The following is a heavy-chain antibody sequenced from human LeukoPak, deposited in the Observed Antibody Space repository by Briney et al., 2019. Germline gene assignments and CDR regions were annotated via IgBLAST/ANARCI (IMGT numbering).Heavy chain of an antibody. Sequence: AGGSLRLSCAASGFTFSSYAMSWVRQAPGKGLEWVSAISGSGGSTYYADSVKGRFTISRDNSKNTLYLQMNSLRAEDTAVYYCARGGLYGDYFDYWGQGTLVTVSS. CDR2: ISGSGGST. D-gene: IGHD4-17*01. CDR3: ARGGLYGDYFDY. V-gene: IGHV3-23*01. J-gene: IGHJ4*02. CDR1: GFTFSSYA.